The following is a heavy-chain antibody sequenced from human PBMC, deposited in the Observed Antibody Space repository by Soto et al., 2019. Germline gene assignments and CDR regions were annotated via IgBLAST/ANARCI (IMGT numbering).Heavy chain of an antibody. CDR3: ARAKGDGSGSYYGY. D-gene: IGHD3-10*01. V-gene: IGHV1-18*01. CDR1: GYTFTSYG. CDR2: ISAYNGNT. J-gene: IGHJ4*02. Sequence: QVQLVQSGAEVKKPGASVKVSCKASGYTFTSYGISWVRQAPGQGLEGMGWISAYNGNTNYAQKLQGRVTMTTDTSTRTAYMEPRSLRADGTAVYYWARAKGDGSGSYYGYWGPGTLVTVSS.